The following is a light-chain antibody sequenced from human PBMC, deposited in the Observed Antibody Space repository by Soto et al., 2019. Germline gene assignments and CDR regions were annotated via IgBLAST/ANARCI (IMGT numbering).Light chain of an antibody. CDR1: SSDVGGYNY. CDR3: SSYTSSSTLEV. V-gene: IGLV2-14*01. Sequence: QSVLTQPASVSGSPGQSITISCTGTSSDVGGYNYVSWYQQHPGKAPKLMIYDVSNRPSGVSNRFSGSKSGNTASLTISGLRAEDEADYYCSSYTSSSTLEVFGTGTKVTVL. J-gene: IGLJ1*01. CDR2: DVS.